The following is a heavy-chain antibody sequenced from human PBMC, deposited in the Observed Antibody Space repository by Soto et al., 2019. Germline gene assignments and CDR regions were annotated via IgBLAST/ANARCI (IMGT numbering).Heavy chain of an antibody. CDR1: GYSFATYW. J-gene: IGHJ4*02. D-gene: IGHD3-10*01. CDR2: IYPGDSDT. V-gene: IGHV5-51*01. CDR3: ASGEGSGSFYNFAY. Sequence: GESLKISCQGSGYSFATYWIAWVRQMPGKGLEWMGIIYPGDSDTRYSPSFQGQVTISADKSISTAYLQWSSLKASDSAIFYCASGEGSGSFYNFAYWGQGTLVTVSS.